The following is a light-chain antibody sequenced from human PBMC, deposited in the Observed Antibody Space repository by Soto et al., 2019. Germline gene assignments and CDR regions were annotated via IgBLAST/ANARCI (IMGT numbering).Light chain of an antibody. CDR2: GAS. J-gene: IGKJ1*01. V-gene: IGKV3-15*01. CDR3: QQYNNWPLT. Sequence: DIVMTQSPATLSVSPGERATLFCRASQSVSSNLAWYQQKPGQAPRLLIYGASTRATGLPARFSGSGSGTEFTLTISSLQSEDLAVYFCQQYNNWPLTFGQGTKVELK. CDR1: QSVSSN.